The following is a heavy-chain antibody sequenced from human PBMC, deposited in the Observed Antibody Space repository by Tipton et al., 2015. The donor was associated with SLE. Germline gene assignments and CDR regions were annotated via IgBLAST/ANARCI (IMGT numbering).Heavy chain of an antibody. J-gene: IGHJ4*02. D-gene: IGHD2-2*01. Sequence: QSGPEVKKPGASVKVSCKASGYTFTGYYMHWVRQAPGQGLEWMGWINPNSGGTNYAQKFQGRVTITTDESTSTAYMELSSLRSEDTAVYYCASRRSSTSCYDYWGQGTLVTVSS. CDR2: INPNSGGT. CDR1: GYTFTGYY. V-gene: IGHV1-2*02. CDR3: ASRRSSTSCYDY.